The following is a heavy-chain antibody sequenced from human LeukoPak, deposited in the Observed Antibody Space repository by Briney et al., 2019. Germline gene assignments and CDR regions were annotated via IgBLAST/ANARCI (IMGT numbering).Heavy chain of an antibody. J-gene: IGHJ6*02. CDR2: ISTYNGDT. V-gene: IGHV1-18*01. Sequence: ASVKVSCKASAYRFTSYGISWVRQAPGQGLEWMGWISTYNGDTKVAQKFQGRVSMTTDTSSRTAYMELRRLRTDDTAVYYCARPMRAAAGPRYYYYYGMDVRGQGTTVTVSS. CDR3: ARPMRAAAGPRYYYYYGMDV. CDR1: AYRFTSYG. D-gene: IGHD6-13*01.